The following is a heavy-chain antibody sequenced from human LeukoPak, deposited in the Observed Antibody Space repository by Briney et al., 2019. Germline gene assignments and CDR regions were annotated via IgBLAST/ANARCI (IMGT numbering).Heavy chain of an antibody. J-gene: IGHJ4*02. CDR1: GFTFTSYD. CDR3: ARAIAVAGSI. V-gene: IGHV1-8*01. D-gene: IGHD6-19*01. Sequence: ASVKVSCKASGFTFTSYDINWVRQATGQGLEWMGWMNPNSGNTGYAQKFQGRVTMTRNTSISTAYMELSRLRSDDTAVYYCARAIAVAGSIWGQGTLVTVSS. CDR2: MNPNSGNT.